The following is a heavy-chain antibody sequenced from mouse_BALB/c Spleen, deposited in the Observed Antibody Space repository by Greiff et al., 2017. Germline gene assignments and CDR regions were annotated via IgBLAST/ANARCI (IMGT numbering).Heavy chain of an antibody. Sequence: EVTLMESGGGLVQPGGSLRLSCATSGFTFTDYYMSWVRQPPGKALEWLGFIRNKANGYTTEYSASVKGRFTISRDNSQSILYLQMNTLRAEDSATYYCEREGTYYRYDGYFDVWGAGTTVTVSS. CDR1: GFTFTDYY. J-gene: IGHJ1*01. D-gene: IGHD2-14*01. CDR2: IRNKANGYTT. V-gene: IGHV7-3*02. CDR3: EREGTYYRYDGYFDV.